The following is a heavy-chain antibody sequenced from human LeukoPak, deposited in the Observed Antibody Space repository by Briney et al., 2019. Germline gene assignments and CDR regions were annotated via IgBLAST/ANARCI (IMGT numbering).Heavy chain of an antibody. J-gene: IGHJ5*02. D-gene: IGHD5-18*01. CDR2: ISGSCCST. CDR1: GFIFSSYA. Sequence: PGGSLRLSCAASGFIFSSYAMRGVRQAPGKALEGVSAISGSCCSTYCADSVKGRFTISRDNSKNTLYLQMNSLRAEDTAVYYCAKSRSWILEYNRYDPWGQGTLVTVSS. V-gene: IGHV3-23*01. CDR3: AKSRSWILEYNRYDP.